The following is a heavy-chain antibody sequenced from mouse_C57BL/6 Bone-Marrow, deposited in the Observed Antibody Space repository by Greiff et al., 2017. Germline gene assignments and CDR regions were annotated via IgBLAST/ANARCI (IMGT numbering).Heavy chain of an antibody. CDR3: ARFAYPWYFDV. J-gene: IGHJ1*03. CDR2: IHPNSGST. V-gene: IGHV1-64*01. CDR1: GYTFTSYW. Sequence: QVQLQQSGAELVKPGASVKLSCKASGYTFTSYWMHWVKQRPGQGLEWIGMIHPNSGSTNYNEKFKSKATLTVDKSSSTAYMQLSSLTSEDSAVYYCARFAYPWYFDVWGTGTTVTVSS.